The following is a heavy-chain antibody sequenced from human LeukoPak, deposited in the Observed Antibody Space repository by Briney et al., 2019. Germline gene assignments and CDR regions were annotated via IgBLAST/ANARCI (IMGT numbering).Heavy chain of an antibody. V-gene: IGHV1-2*02. CDR3: ARDRRVGTTNAFDN. D-gene: IGHD1/OR15-1a*01. J-gene: IGHJ4*02. CDR2: INPNSGDT. CDR1: GYTFNGYY. Sequence: GASVKVSCKASGYTFNGYYIHWVRQAPGQGLEWMGWINPNSGDTNYAQKFRGRVTMTRDTSISTAYMELSSLRSDDTAVYHCARDRRVGTTNAFDNWGQGTLVTVSS.